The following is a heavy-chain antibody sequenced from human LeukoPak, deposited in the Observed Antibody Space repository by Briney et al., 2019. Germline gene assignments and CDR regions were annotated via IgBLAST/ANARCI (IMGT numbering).Heavy chain of an antibody. CDR2: IYYSGST. D-gene: IGHD6-13*01. CDR1: GGSISSSSYY. Sequence: SETLSLTCTVSGGSISSSSYYWGWIRQPPGKGLEWIGSIYYSGSTYYNPSLKSRVTISVDTSKNQFSLKLSSVTAADTAVYYCGGSSWYMEFHYWGQGTLVTVSS. V-gene: IGHV4-39*07. CDR3: GGSSWYMEFHY. J-gene: IGHJ4*02.